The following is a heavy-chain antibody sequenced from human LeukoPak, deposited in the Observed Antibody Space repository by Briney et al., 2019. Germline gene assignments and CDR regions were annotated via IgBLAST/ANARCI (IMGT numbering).Heavy chain of an antibody. J-gene: IGHJ4*02. CDR2: IKQEGSEE. V-gene: IGHV3-7*01. CDR1: IFTLSRLC. Sequence: HGRCLSLSRAVSIFTLSRLCVSGVRQASRKGRQCVANIKQEGSEEYYVDSVNGRVTIYRDNAKNSLYLQMNSLRAEDTADYYCARGQGSDWYRYFDYWGQGTLVTVSS. D-gene: IGHD6-13*01. CDR3: ARGQGSDWYRYFDY.